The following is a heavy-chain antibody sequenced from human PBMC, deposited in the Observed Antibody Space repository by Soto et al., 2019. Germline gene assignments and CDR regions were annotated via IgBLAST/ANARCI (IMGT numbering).Heavy chain of an antibody. CDR2: IYYSGST. CDR3: ATYVPDKLAVAGTSDAFDM. V-gene: IGHV4-61*08. J-gene: IGHJ3*02. CDR1: GGSMRSGDYY. Sequence: SETLSLTCAVSGGSMRSGDYYWSWIRQPPGKGLEWIADIYYSGSTNYSPSLKSRVTISVDTSRNQFSLNLSSVTAADTAVYFCATYVPDKLAVAGTSDAFDMWGQGTMVTVSS. D-gene: IGHD6-19*01.